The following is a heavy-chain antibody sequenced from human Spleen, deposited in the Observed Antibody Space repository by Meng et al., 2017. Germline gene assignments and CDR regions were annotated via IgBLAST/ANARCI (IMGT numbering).Heavy chain of an antibody. CDR1: GYNFPDYY. V-gene: IGHV1-2*06. CDR2: IDPKTGDT. D-gene: IGHD6-13*01. CDR3: ARDEDISAAGKLFGDY. Sequence: VQLVQPGAEVKKPGASVKVSCKPSGYNFPDYYIHWVRRAPGQGLEWMGRIDPKTGDTHYALKFQGRVTMTGDTSISTAYMELSGLRSDDTAMYYCARDEDISAAGKLFGDYWGHGTLVTVSS. J-gene: IGHJ4*01.